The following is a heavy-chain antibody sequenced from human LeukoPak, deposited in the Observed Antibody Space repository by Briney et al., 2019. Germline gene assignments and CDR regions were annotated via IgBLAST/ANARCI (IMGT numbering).Heavy chain of an antibody. V-gene: IGHV1-18*01. J-gene: IGHJ6*02. CDR3: ARDLDIVVALAAPRHCGMDV. CDR2: ISAYNGNT. Sequence: TSVKVSCKASGYTFTNYGISWVRQAPGQGLEWMGWISAYNGNTNYVQKLQGRVTMTTDTSASTAYMELRSLRSDDTAVYYCARDLDIVVALAAPRHCGMDVWGQGTTVTVSS. D-gene: IGHD2-2*01. CDR1: GYTFTNYG.